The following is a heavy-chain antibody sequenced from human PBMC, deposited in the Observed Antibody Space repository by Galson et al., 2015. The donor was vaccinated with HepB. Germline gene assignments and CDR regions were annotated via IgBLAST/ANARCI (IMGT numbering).Heavy chain of an antibody. CDR3: ASGRIFGVVSF. Sequence: SVKVSCKASGYTFSSYSITWVRQAPGQGLEWMGWISPYNRDTNYTRKFQGRVTMTTDTFTATAYMELRSLRSDDTAVYYCASGRIFGVVSFWGQGTLVTVSS. CDR2: ISPYNRDT. J-gene: IGHJ4*02. V-gene: IGHV1-18*01. CDR1: GYTFSSYS. D-gene: IGHD3-3*01.